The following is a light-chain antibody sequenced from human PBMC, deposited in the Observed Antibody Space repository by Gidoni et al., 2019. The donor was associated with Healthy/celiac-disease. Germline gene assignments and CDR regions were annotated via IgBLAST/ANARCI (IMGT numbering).Light chain of an antibody. CDR1: QSISSW. J-gene: IGKJ2*01. CDR3: QQYNSYLYT. CDR2: DAS. V-gene: IGKV1-5*01. Sequence: DIQMTQSPSTLSASVGDRVTIPCRASQSISSWLAWYQQKPGKAPKLLVYDASSLESGVPSRFSGSGSGTEFTLTISNLQPDDFATYYCQQYNSYLYTFGQGTKLEIK.